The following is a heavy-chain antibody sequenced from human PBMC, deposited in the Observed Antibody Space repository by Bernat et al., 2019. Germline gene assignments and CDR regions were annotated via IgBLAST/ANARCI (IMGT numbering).Heavy chain of an antibody. D-gene: IGHD2-15*01. J-gene: IGHJ4*02. CDR1: GYTFTSYG. Sequence: MQGGEYGGTVETLRARMTVSGKEYGYTFTSYGISWVRQAPGQGLEWMGWISAYNGNTNYAQKLQGRVTMTTDTSTSTAYMELRSLRSDDTAVYYCAREDCSGGSCVYFDYWGQG. CDR3: AREDCSGGSCVYFDY. V-gene: IGHV1-18*01. CDR2: ISAYNGNT.